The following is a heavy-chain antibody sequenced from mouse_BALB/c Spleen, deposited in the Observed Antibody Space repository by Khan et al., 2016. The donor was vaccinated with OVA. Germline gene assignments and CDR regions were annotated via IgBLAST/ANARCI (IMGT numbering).Heavy chain of an antibody. D-gene: IGHD2-10*01. Sequence: EVELVESGGGLVKPGGSLKLSCAPSGFAFSRYDMSWVRQTPEKRLEWVATISGTGIYTYYPDSVKGRFTISRDNARNTLYLQMSSLRSADTALYYCSRPSYYGNPWLTYWGQGTLVTVSA. CDR3: SRPSYYGNPWLTY. V-gene: IGHV5-9*02. J-gene: IGHJ3*01. CDR2: ISGTGIYT. CDR1: GFAFSRYD.